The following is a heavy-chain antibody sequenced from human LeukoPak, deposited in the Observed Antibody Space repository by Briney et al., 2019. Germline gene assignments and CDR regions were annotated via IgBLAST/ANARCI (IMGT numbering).Heavy chain of an antibody. CDR1: GFTFSSCS. V-gene: IGHV3-21*01. CDR2: ISSSSYI. Sequence: PGGSLRLSCAASGFTFSSCSVNWVRQAPGKGLEWVSSISSSSYIYYADSVKGRFTISRDNAKNSLYLQMNSLRAEDTAVYYCASTAVYDYVWGSYRQNWFDPWGQGTLVTVSS. D-gene: IGHD3-16*02. CDR3: ASTAVYDYVWGSYRQNWFDP. J-gene: IGHJ5*02.